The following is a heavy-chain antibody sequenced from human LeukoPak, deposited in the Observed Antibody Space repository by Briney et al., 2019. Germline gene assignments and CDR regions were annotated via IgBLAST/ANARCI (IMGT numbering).Heavy chain of an antibody. J-gene: IGHJ1*01. Sequence: PSETLSLTCTVSGGSISSGGYYWSWIRQHPGKGLEWIGYIYYSGSTYYNPSLKSRVTISVDTSKNQFSLKLSSVTAADTAVYYCARRGLSVLSRFQHWGQGTLVTVSS. CDR1: GGSISSGGYY. D-gene: IGHD3-16*01. V-gene: IGHV4-31*03. CDR3: ARRGLSVLSRFQH. CDR2: IYYSGST.